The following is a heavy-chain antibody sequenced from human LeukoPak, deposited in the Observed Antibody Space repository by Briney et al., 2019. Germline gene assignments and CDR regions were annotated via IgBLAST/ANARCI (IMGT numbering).Heavy chain of an antibody. CDR3: ARGSIPLSYCGGDCYHY. CDR1: GGTFSSYA. Sequence: SVKVSCKASGGTFSSYAISWVRQAPGQGLEWMGRIIPILGIANYAQKFQGRVTITADKSTSTAYMELSSLRSEDTAVYYCARGSIPLSYCGGDCYHYWGQGTLVTVSS. D-gene: IGHD2-21*02. J-gene: IGHJ4*02. V-gene: IGHV1-69*04. CDR2: IIPILGIA.